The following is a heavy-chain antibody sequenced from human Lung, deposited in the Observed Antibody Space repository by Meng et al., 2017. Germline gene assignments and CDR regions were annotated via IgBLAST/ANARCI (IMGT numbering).Heavy chain of an antibody. CDR3: ARFDISSSGRGDY. CDR2: IFHSGST. CDR1: GGSITSSTW. V-gene: IGHV4-4*02. D-gene: IGHD1-26*01. J-gene: IGHJ4*02. Sequence: QVQLQGSGPGLVKPSGTLSLTCAVSGGSITSSTWWSWVRQTPGKGLEWFGEIFHSGSTNYNPPLESRVTISVDKSKNQFSLKVHSVTAADTATYYCARFDISSSGRGDYWGQGILVTVSS.